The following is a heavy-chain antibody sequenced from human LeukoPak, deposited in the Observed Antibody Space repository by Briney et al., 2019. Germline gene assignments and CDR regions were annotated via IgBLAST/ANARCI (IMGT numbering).Heavy chain of an antibody. Sequence: GASVKVSCKASGYTFTCYYMHWVRQAPGQGLEWMGWINPNSGGTNYAQKFQGRVTMTRDTSISTAYMELSRLRSDDTAVYYCASNVFDYYDSSGYAPYFDYWGQGTLVTVSS. CDR2: INPNSGGT. CDR3: ASNVFDYYDSSGYAPYFDY. CDR1: GYTFTCYY. J-gene: IGHJ4*02. V-gene: IGHV1-2*02. D-gene: IGHD3-22*01.